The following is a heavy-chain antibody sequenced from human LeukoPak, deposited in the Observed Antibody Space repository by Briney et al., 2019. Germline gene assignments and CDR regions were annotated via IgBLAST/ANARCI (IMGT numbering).Heavy chain of an antibody. Sequence: GGSLRLSCAASGFTFSSYSMNWVRQAPGKGLEWGSYISSSSSTIYYADSVKGRFTISRDNAKNSLYLQMNSLRAEDTAVYYCAREFSGYYDSSGYDYWGQGTLVTVSS. CDR1: GFTFSSYS. CDR3: AREFSGYYDSSGYDY. CDR2: ISSSSSTI. J-gene: IGHJ4*02. D-gene: IGHD3-22*01. V-gene: IGHV3-48*04.